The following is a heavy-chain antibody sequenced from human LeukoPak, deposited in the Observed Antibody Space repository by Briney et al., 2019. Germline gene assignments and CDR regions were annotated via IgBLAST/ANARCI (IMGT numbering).Heavy chain of an antibody. CDR1: GYTFTSYG. CDR2: ISAYNGNT. J-gene: IGHJ6*02. Sequence: ASVKVSCKASGYTFTSYGIRWVRQAPGQGLEWMGWISAYNGNTNYAQKFQGRVTITADKSTSTAYIELSSLRSEDTAVYYCAGKRGTSYYGMVVWGQGTTVTVSS. CDR3: AGKRGTSYYGMVV. V-gene: IGHV1-18*01. D-gene: IGHD4-23*01.